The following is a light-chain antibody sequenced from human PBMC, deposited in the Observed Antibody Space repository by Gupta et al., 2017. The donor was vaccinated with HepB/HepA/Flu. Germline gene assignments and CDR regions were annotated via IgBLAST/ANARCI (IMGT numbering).Light chain of an antibody. CDR1: QDINNY. V-gene: IGKV1-33*01. CDR2: DAS. Sequence: IKMTQSPSSLSSSVGDRVTITCQASQDINNYLSWFQQKPGKPPNLLIYDASALETGVPSRFTGSGSETFFTFTITILQLEDFATYYCQQNYSLPLTFGGGTKVEIK. CDR3: QQNYSLPLT. J-gene: IGKJ4*01.